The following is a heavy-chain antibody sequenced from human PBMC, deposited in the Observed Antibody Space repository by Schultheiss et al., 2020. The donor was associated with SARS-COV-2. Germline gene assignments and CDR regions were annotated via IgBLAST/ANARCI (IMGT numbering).Heavy chain of an antibody. D-gene: IGHD3-22*01. CDR3: AIFDYYYDSSGYYRASDY. CDR1: GFTVNNYS. J-gene: IGHJ4*02. Sequence: GGSLRLSCAVSGFTVNNYSMNWVRQAPGKGLEWVSFISSSSSYIYYADSVKGRFTISRDNAKNSLFLQMHSLRAEDTALYYCAIFDYYYDSSGYYRASDYWGQGTLVTVSS. V-gene: IGHV3-21*01. CDR2: ISSSSSYI.